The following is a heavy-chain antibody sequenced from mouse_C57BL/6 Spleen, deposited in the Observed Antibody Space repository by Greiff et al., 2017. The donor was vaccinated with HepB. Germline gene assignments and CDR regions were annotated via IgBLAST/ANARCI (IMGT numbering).Heavy chain of an antibody. J-gene: IGHJ2*01. Sequence: EVNVVESGGGLVKPGGSLKLSCAASGFTFSSYAMSWVRQTPEKRLEWVATISDGGSYTYYPDNVKGRFTISRDNAKNNLYLQMSHLKSEDTAMYYCARDAANWAFDYWGQGTTLTVSS. D-gene: IGHD4-1*01. CDR2: ISDGGSYT. CDR3: ARDAANWAFDY. V-gene: IGHV5-4*01. CDR1: GFTFSSYA.